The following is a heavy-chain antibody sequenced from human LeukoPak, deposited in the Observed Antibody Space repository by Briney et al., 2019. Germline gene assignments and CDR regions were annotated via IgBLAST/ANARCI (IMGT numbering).Heavy chain of an antibody. J-gene: IGHJ5*02. CDR3: ARGPGVLLWFGEGLDP. D-gene: IGHD3-10*01. V-gene: IGHV4-34*01. CDR1: GGSFSGYY. CDR2: INHSGST. Sequence: PSETLSLTCAVYGGSFSGYYWSWIRQPPGKGLEWIGEINHSGSTNYNPSLKSRVTISVDTSKNQFSLKLSSVTAADTAVYYCARGPGVLLWFGEGLDPWGQGTLVTLSS.